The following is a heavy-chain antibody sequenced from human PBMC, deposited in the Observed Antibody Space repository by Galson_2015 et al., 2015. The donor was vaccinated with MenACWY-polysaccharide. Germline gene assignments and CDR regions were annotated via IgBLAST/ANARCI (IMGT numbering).Heavy chain of an antibody. J-gene: IGHJ4*02. Sequence: LRLSCAASGFSFSDYNMHWVRQAPGKGLEWVSIISSSASYIYYADSVKGRFTISRDNAKNSLYLQMNSLRAEDTAIYYCARDTGGSDYWGQGTLVTVSS. CDR2: ISSSASYI. D-gene: IGHD3-16*01. V-gene: IGHV3-21*01. CDR3: ARDTGGSDY. CDR1: GFSFSDYN.